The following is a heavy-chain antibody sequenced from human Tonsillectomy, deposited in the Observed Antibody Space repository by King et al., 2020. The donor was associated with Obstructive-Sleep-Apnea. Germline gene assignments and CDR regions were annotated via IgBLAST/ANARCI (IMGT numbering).Heavy chain of an antibody. CDR2: ISSSSSTI. CDR1: CFTFSSYS. V-gene: IGHV3-48*04. Sequence: VQLVESGGGLVQPGGSLRLSCAASCFTFSSYSMNWVRQAPGKGLEWVSYISSSSSTIYYADPVKGRFTIYRDNAKNSLYLQMNSLRAEDTAVYYCARDTSGSDFDYWGQGTLVTVSS. D-gene: IGHD3-3*01. CDR3: ARDTSGSDFDY. J-gene: IGHJ4*02.